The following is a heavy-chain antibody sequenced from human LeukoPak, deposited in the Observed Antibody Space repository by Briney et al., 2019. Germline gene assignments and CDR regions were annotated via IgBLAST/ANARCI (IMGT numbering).Heavy chain of an antibody. V-gene: IGHV3-7*01. CDR1: GFSFSSYW. CDR2: IKQDGSVK. J-gene: IGHJ4*02. D-gene: IGHD4-17*01. CDR3: AREAITTLSLDH. Sequence: GGSLRLSCAASGFSFSSYWMSWVRQAPGKGLEWVANIKQDGSVKNDVDSVKGRFTISRDNAKNSLYLQMNSLRAEDTAVYYCAREAITTLSLDHWGQGTLVTVSS.